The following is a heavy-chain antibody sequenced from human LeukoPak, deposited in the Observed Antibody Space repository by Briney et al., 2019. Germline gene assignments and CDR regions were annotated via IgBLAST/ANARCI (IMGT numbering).Heavy chain of an antibody. V-gene: IGHV1-46*01. Sequence: ASVKVSCKASGYTLTSYYMHWVRQAPGQGLEWMGIINPSGGSTSYAQKFQGRVTMTRDTSTSTVYMELSSLRSEDTAVYYCAREFGGYYYGYWGQGTLVTVSS. CDR1: GYTLTSYY. CDR2: INPSGGST. CDR3: AREFGGYYYGY. J-gene: IGHJ4*02. D-gene: IGHD3-22*01.